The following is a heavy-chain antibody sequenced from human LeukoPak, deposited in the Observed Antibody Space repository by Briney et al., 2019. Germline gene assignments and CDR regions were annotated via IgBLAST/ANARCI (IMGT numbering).Heavy chain of an antibody. J-gene: IGHJ4*02. CDR2: INPNSGGT. CDR1: GYTFTGYY. Sequence: ASVKVSRKASGYTFTGYYMHWVRQAPGQGLEWMGWINPNSGGTNYAQKFQGRVTMTRDTSISTAYMELSRLRSDDTAVYYCAKDYYDSSGGYYFDYWGQGTLVTVSS. CDR3: AKDYYDSSGGYYFDY. V-gene: IGHV1-2*02. D-gene: IGHD3-22*01.